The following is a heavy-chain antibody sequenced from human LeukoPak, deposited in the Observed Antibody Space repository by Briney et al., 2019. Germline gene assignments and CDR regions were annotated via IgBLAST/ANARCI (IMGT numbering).Heavy chain of an antibody. CDR2: IWYDGSNK. Sequence: AGGSLRLSCAASGFTFSSYGMHWVRQAPGKGLEWVAVIWYDGSNKHYADSVKGRFTISRDNSKNTLYLQMNSLRAEDTAVYYCAKDAKEQLALYNWFDPWGQGTLVTVSS. J-gene: IGHJ5*02. CDR1: GFTFSSYG. V-gene: IGHV3-33*06. CDR3: AKDAKEQLALYNWFDP. D-gene: IGHD6-6*01.